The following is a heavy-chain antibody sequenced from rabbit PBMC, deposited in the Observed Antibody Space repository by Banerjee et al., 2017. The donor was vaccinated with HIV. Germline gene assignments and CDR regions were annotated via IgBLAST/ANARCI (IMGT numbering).Heavy chain of an antibody. D-gene: IGHD1-1*01. Sequence: QEQVVESGGGLVTLGGSLKLSCKASGIDFSNYGISWVRQVLGKGLEWIAFIYPDYGSTDYASWVNGRFTISLDNAQNTVFLRMTSLTAADTATYFCARSTSGYDIGDLWGQGTLVTVS. CDR1: GIDFSNYG. CDR2: IYPDYGST. J-gene: IGHJ3*01. CDR3: ARSTSGYDIGDL. V-gene: IGHV1S47*01.